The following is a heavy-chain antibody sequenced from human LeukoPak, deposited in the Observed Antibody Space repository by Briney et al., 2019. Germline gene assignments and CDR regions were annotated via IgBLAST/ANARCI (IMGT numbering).Heavy chain of an antibody. CDR1: GGSISSGDYY. J-gene: IGHJ4*02. V-gene: IGHV4-30-4*01. CDR3: ASGDPGPDY. Sequence: SETLSLTCTVSGGSISSGDYYWSWIRQPPGTGLEWIGYIYYSGSTYYNPSLKSRVTISVDTSKNQFSLKMSSVTAADQAVYYCASGDPGPDYWGQGTLVTVSS. D-gene: IGHD4-17*01. CDR2: IYYSGST.